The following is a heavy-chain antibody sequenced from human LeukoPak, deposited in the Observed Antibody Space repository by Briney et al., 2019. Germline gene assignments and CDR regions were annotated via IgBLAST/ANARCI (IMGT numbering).Heavy chain of an antibody. CDR3: AREKRRAAAGHGGFDY. V-gene: IGHV1-8*01. Sequence: ASVKVSCKASGYTFTSYDINWVRQATGQGLEWMGWMNTNSGNTGYAQKFQGRVTMTRNTSTSTAYMELSSLRAEDTAVYYCAREKRRAAAGHGGFDYWGQGTLVTVSS. J-gene: IGHJ4*02. CDR2: MNTNSGNT. D-gene: IGHD6-13*01. CDR1: GYTFTSYD.